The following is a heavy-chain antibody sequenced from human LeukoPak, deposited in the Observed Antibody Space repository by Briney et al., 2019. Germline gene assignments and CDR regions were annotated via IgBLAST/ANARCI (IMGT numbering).Heavy chain of an antibody. V-gene: IGHV4-59*01. D-gene: IGHD6-6*01. CDR1: GGSISNYY. CDR3: ARAGQFISARPITFDY. CDR2: IYYSGST. Sequence: SETLSLTCTVSGGSISNYYWCWIRQPPGKGLEWIGYIYYSGSTNSNPSLKSRVTISLDTSKNQFSLKLSSVTAADTAVYYCARAGQFISARPITFDYWGRGSLVTVSS. J-gene: IGHJ4*02.